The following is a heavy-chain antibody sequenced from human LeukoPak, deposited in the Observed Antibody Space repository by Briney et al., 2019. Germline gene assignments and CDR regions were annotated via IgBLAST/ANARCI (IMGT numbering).Heavy chain of an antibody. CDR2: ISGSGGST. D-gene: IGHD6-19*01. CDR3: AKEGSGWYVNYWFDP. V-gene: IGHV3-23*01. J-gene: IGHJ5*02. Sequence: GGSLRLSCAASQFTFRSFEMSWVRQAPGKGLEWVSAISGSGGSTYYADSVKGRFTISRDNSKNTLYLQMNSLRAEDTAVYYCAKEGSGWYVNYWFDPWGQGTLVTVSS. CDR1: QFTFRSFE.